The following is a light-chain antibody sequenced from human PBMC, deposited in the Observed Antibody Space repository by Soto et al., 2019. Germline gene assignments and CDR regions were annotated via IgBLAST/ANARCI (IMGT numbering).Light chain of an antibody. CDR3: SSHTGSSNFYV. J-gene: IGLJ1*01. CDR2: EVT. V-gene: IGLV2-8*01. CDR1: RSDVGDFNH. Sequence: QAVLTQPHSASGSPGQSVTISCTGSRSDVGDFNHVSWYQQQPGKAPQLMIYEVTKRPSGVPDRFSGSKSGDTASLTVSGLQAEDEADYYCSSHTGSSNFYVFGSGTKVTVL.